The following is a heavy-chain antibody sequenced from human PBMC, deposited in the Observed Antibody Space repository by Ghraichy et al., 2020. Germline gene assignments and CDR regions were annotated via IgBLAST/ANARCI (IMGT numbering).Heavy chain of an antibody. CDR3: ARDRWTVVPASINYFDF. CDR1: GFTFSSFT. V-gene: IGHV3-21*01. Sequence: GGSLRLSCAASGFTFSSFTMNWVRQAPGKGLEWVSSISSSSLYIHYEDSVKGRFTISRDNANNSLYLQMNSLRAEDTAVYYCARDRWTVVPASINYFDFWGQGTLVTVSS. D-gene: IGHD2-2*01. J-gene: IGHJ4*02. CDR2: ISSSSLYI.